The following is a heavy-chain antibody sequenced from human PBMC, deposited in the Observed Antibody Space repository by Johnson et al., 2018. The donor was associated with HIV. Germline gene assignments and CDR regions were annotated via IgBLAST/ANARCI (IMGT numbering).Heavy chain of an antibody. J-gene: IGHJ3*02. Sequence: VQLVESGGGVVRPGGSLRLSCAASGFTFDDYGMNWVRQGPGKGLEWVSGINWNGGSTGYADSVKGRFTISRDNAKNSLYLQMNSLRAEDTAVYYCAREGVYSGYEGVGHTNDAFDIWGQGTMVTVSS. D-gene: IGHD5-12*01. CDR1: GFTFDDYG. CDR3: AREGVYSGYEGVGHTNDAFDI. CDR2: INWNGGST. V-gene: IGHV3-20*04.